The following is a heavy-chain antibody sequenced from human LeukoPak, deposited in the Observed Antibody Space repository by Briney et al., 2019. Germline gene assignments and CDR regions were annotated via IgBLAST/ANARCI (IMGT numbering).Heavy chain of an antibody. CDR1: GGTFSSYA. Sequence: SVKVSCKASGGTFSSYAISWVRQAPGQGLEWMGGIIPIFGTANYAQKFQGRVTITTDESTSTAYMELSSLRSEDTAVHYCARDGRDYYDSSGYYPFDYWGQGTLVTVSS. CDR3: ARDGRDYYDSSGYYPFDY. CDR2: IIPIFGTA. J-gene: IGHJ4*02. D-gene: IGHD3-22*01. V-gene: IGHV1-69*05.